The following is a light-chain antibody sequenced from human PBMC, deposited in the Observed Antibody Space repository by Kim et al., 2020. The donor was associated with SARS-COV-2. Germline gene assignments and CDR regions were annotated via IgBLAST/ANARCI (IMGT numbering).Light chain of an antibody. Sequence: QSALTQPASVSGSPGQSITISCTGTSSDVGTYNLVSWYQQHPGKVPRLIIYEVSKWPSGVSTRFSGSKSGNTASLTISGLQAEDEADYYCCSYAVGSSVVFGGGTKVTVL. J-gene: IGLJ2*01. CDR1: SSDVGTYNL. V-gene: IGLV2-23*02. CDR2: EVS. CDR3: CSYAVGSSVV.